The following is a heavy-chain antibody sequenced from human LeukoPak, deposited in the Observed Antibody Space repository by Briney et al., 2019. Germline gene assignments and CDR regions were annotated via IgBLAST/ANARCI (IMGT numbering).Heavy chain of an antibody. CDR3: AREKEHDYGDYVPWFDP. CDR1: GFPFSSYS. J-gene: IGHJ5*02. Sequence: PGGSLRLSCAASGFPFSSYSMNWVRQAPGKGLEWVSSISSSSSYIYCADSVKGRFTISRDNAKNSLYLQMNSLRAEDTAVYYCAREKEHDYGDYVPWFDPWGQGTLVTVSS. CDR2: ISSSSSYI. V-gene: IGHV3-21*01. D-gene: IGHD4-17*01.